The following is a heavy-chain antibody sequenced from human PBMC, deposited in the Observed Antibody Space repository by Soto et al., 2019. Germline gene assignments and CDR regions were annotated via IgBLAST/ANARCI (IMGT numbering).Heavy chain of an antibody. Sequence: LRLSCAASGFTFTNYAMNWVRQAPGKGLEWVSGISGSGGSTYYVDSVKGRFTISRDNSKNTLYLQMNSLRAEDTAVYYCAKGGVPAAIRYNWFDLWGQGTLVTVSS. CDR1: GFTFTNYA. J-gene: IGHJ5*02. D-gene: IGHD2-2*02. V-gene: IGHV3-23*01. CDR2: ISGSGGST. CDR3: AKGGVPAAIRYNWFDL.